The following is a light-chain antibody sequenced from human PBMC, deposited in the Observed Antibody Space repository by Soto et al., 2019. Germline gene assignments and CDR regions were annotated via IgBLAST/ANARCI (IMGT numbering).Light chain of an antibody. CDR3: QQAYSAPIT. CDR1: QGIRNY. J-gene: IGKJ5*01. CDR2: MSS. V-gene: IGKV1-39*01. Sequence: DIQMTQSPSSLSASVGDRVTITCRASQGIRNYLNWYQQKPGKAPNLLIYMSSSLQSGVPSRFSGSGSGTDSTLTISSLQPEDFASYYCQQAYSAPITFGQGTRLEIK.